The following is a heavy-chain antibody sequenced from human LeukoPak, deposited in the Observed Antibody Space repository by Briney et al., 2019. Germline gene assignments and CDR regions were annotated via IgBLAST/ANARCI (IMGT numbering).Heavy chain of an antibody. V-gene: IGHV4-34*01. CDR3: AVRYYDFWSGYFLPDH. D-gene: IGHD3-3*01. J-gene: IGHJ4*02. CDR2: INHSGST. Sequence: SETLSLTCAVYGGSFSGYYWSWIRQPPGKGLEWIGEINHSGSTNYNPSLESRVTISVDTSKNQFSLKLSSVTAADTAVYYCAVRYYDFWSGYFLPDHWGQGTLVTVSS. CDR1: GGSFSGYY.